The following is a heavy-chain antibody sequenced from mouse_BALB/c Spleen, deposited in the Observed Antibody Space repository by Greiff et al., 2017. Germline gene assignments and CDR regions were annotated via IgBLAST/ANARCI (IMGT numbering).Heavy chain of an antibody. CDR1: GFSLSRYS. D-gene: IGHD1-1*01. CDR3: AGLTTTTLAIDD. CDR2: IWGGGSS. V-gene: IGHV2-6-4*01. Sequence: VKLVESGPGLVAPSQSLSITCTVSGFSLSRYSVYWVRQPPGKGLEWLGMIWGGGSSDYNSALKSRLSLSKDNSKSQVFLKMSSLQTDDTAMYCCAGLTTTTLAIDDWGQGTSVTVSS. J-gene: IGHJ4*01.